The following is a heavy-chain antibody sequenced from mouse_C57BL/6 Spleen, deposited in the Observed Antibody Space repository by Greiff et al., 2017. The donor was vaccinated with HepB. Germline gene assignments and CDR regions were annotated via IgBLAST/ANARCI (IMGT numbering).Heavy chain of an antibody. D-gene: IGHD4-1*01. CDR3: ARRGLTAQAWFAY. Sequence: QVQLQQPGAELVRPGSSVKLSCKASGYTFTSYWMDWVKQRPGQGLEWIGNIYPSDSETHYNQKFKDKATLTVDESSSTAYMQLSSLTSEDSAVYYCARRGLTAQAWFAYWGQGTLVTVSA. J-gene: IGHJ3*01. V-gene: IGHV1-61*01. CDR2: IYPSDSET. CDR1: GYTFTSYW.